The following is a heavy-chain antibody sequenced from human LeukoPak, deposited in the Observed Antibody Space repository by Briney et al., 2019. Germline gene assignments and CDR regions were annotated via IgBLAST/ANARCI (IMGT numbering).Heavy chain of an antibody. CDR3: ARDFIVGAKNWFDP. D-gene: IGHD1-26*01. Sequence: GGSLRLSCAASGFTFSDYYMSWIRQAPGKGLEWVSYISSSGSTIYYADSVKGRFTISRDNAKNSLYLQMNSLRAEDTAVYYCARDFIVGAKNWFDPGGQGTLVTVSS. CDR2: ISSSGSTI. CDR1: GFTFSDYY. J-gene: IGHJ5*02. V-gene: IGHV3-11*04.